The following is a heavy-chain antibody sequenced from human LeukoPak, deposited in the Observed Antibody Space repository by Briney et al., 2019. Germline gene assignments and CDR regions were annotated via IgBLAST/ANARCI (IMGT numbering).Heavy chain of an antibody. CDR2: LSSSSSYI. D-gene: IGHD3-22*01. Sequence: SLRLSCAASGFTFSSYSMNWVRQAPGKGLEWVSSLSSSSSYIYYADSVKGRFTISRDNAKNSLYLQMNSLRAEDTAVYYCARDGDPYYYDSSAKGYWGQGTLVTVSS. CDR3: ARDGDPYYYDSSAKGY. J-gene: IGHJ4*02. V-gene: IGHV3-21*01. CDR1: GFTFSSYS.